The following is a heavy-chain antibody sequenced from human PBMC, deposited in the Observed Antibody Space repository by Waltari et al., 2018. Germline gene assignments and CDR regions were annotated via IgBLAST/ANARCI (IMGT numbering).Heavy chain of an antibody. J-gene: IGHJ4*02. CDR3: SVSLNS. CDR1: GFTFSSPW. CDR2: IKPDGSET. Sequence: EVQLVESGGGLVQPGTSLRLSCRASGFTFSSPWMAWVRQATGKGLEWVANIKPDGSETHYVDSVQGRFTISRDNAQNLLYLQMNSLRAEDAAVYYCSVSLNSWGQGTLVTVSS. V-gene: IGHV3-7*01.